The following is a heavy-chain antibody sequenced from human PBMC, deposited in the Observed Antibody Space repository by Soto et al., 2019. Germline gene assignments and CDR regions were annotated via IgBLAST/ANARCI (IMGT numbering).Heavy chain of an antibody. CDR3: ARQYRGFTSFDY. CDR1: GFAFSRYW. Sequence: GGSLRLSCAASGFAFSRYWMSCVRQAPGKGLEWVANAKQDEGEKYYVDSVKGRFAISRDNAKNSLYLQMNSLRAEDTAVYYCARQYRGFTSFDYWGQGTLVTVSS. CDR2: AKQDEGEK. J-gene: IGHJ4*02. V-gene: IGHV3-7*01. D-gene: IGHD6-6*01.